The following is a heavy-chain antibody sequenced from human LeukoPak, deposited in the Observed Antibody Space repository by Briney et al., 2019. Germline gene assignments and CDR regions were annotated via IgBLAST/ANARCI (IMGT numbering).Heavy chain of an antibody. CDR1: GGSISSYY. CDR3: ARYQLLFRYFDL. V-gene: IGHV4-59*01. Sequence: PSETLSLTCIVSGGSISSYYYSWIRQPPGKGLEWIGYIYYSGSTNYNPSLKSRVTMSVDTSKNQFSLKLTAVTAADTAVYYCARYQLLFRYFDLWGRGTLVTVSS. J-gene: IGHJ2*01. D-gene: IGHD2-2*01. CDR2: IYYSGST.